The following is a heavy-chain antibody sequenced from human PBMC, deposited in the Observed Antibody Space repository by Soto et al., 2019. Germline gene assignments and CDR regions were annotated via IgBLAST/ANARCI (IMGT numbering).Heavy chain of an antibody. CDR3: VKDQEEGDSSSSGFDY. CDR1: GFTFSSYA. D-gene: IGHD6-6*01. J-gene: IGHJ4*02. CDR2: ISSNGGST. Sequence: HPGGSLRLSCSASGFTFSSYAMHWVRQAPGKGLEYVSAISSNGGSTYYADSVKGRFTISRDNSKNTLYLQMSSLRAEDTAVYYCVKDQEEGDSSSSGFDYWGQGTLVTVSS. V-gene: IGHV3-64D*06.